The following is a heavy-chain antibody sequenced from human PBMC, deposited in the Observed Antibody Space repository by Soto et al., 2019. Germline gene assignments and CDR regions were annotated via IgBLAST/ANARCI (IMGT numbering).Heavy chain of an antibody. J-gene: IGHJ6*02. V-gene: IGHV3-30-3*01. Sequence: QVQLVESGGGVVQPGRSLRLSCAASGFTFSSYAMHWVRQAPGKGLEWVAVISYDGSNKYYADSVKGRFTISRDNSKNTLYLQMNSLRAEDTAVYYCAREDYDFWSGYSPEGWDSNVMDFWGQGTTVTVSS. CDR1: GFTFSSYA. CDR3: AREDYDFWSGYSPEGWDSNVMDF. D-gene: IGHD3-3*01. CDR2: ISYDGSNK.